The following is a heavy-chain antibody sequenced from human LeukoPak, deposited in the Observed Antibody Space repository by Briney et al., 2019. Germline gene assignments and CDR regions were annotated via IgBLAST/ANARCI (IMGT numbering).Heavy chain of an antibody. V-gene: IGHV4-4*07. J-gene: IGHJ4*02. CDR3: ARENSHDFWSGSTDY. CDR1: GGSISSYY. Sequence: SGTLSLTCTVSGGSISSYYWSWIRQPAGKGLEWIGRIYTSGSTNYNPSLKSRVTMSVDTSKNQFSLKLSSVTAADTAVYYCARENSHDFWSGSTDYWGQGTLVTVSS. CDR2: IYTSGST. D-gene: IGHD3-3*01.